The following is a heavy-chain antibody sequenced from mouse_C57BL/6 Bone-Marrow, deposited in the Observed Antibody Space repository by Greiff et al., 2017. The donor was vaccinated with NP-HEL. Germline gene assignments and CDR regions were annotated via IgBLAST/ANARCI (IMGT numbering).Heavy chain of an antibody. CDR3: ARSRLRRGVYYYAMDY. CDR1: GYTFTDYY. Sequence: VQLQQSGPELVKPGASVKISCKASGYTFTDYYMNWVKQSHGKSLEWIGDINPNNGGTSYNQKFKGKATLTVDKSSSTAYMELRSLTSEDSAVYYCARSRLRRGVYYYAMDYWGQGTSVTVSS. CDR2: INPNNGGT. J-gene: IGHJ4*01. V-gene: IGHV1-26*01. D-gene: IGHD2-2*01.